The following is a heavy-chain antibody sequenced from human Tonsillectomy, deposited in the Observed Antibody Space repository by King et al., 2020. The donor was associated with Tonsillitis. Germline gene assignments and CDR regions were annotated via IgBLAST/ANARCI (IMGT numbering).Heavy chain of an antibody. CDR3: ATYNWNYSYMDV. CDR2: IYYSGST. V-gene: IGHV4-59*08. CDR1: GGSISGYY. Sequence: QLQESGPGLVKPSETLSLTCTVSGGSISGYYWSWIRQPPGRGLEWIGYIYYSGSTNYNPSLQSRVLISVDTSKNLYSLHLRSVTAADTAVYYCATYNWNYSYMDVWGKGTTVTVSS. D-gene: IGHD1-20*01. J-gene: IGHJ6*03.